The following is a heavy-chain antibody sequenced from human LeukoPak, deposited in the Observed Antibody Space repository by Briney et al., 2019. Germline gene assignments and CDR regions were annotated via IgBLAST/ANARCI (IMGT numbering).Heavy chain of an antibody. CDR1: GFTFNNYA. D-gene: IGHD1-26*01. CDR3: ARAGGGPTTLYWYFDL. Sequence: GGSLRLSCAASGFTFNNYAIHWVRQAPGKGLEWVAVISYDGGNKYYADSVKGRFTISRDNSKNTVYLQMNSLRAEDTAVYYCARAGGGPTTLYWYFDLWGRGTLVTVSS. CDR2: ISYDGGNK. J-gene: IGHJ2*01. V-gene: IGHV3-30*04.